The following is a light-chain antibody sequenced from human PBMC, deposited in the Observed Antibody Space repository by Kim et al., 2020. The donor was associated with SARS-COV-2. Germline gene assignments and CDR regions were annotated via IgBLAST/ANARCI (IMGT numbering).Light chain of an antibody. CDR3: QAWDSSTGGV. Sequence: VSPRQTASITCSGDKLGDKYACWYQQKPGQSPVLVIYQDSKRPSGIPERFSGSNSGNTATLTISGTQAMDEADDYCQAWDSSTGGVFGGGTQLTVL. CDR2: QDS. J-gene: IGLJ3*02. V-gene: IGLV3-1*01. CDR1: KLGDKY.